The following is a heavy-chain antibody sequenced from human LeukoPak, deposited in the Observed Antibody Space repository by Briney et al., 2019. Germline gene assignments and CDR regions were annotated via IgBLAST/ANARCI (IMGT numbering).Heavy chain of an antibody. CDR1: GGSISSYY. V-gene: IGHV4-59*08. CDR2: IYYSGNT. CDR3: ARRGSGASLEYYFDL. Sequence: SETLSLTCTVSGGSISSYYWSWIRQPPGKGLEYIGYIYYSGNTNSNPSLNSRVTISVDTSKNQFSLKLSSVTAADTAVYYCARRGSGASLEYYFDLWGRGTLVTVSS. D-gene: IGHD1-14*01. J-gene: IGHJ2*01.